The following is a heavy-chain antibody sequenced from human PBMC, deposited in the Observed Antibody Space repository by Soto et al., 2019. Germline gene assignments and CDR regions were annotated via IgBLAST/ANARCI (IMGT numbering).Heavy chain of an antibody. CDR3: RGLWYSTTWGSPDY. D-gene: IGHD6-13*01. J-gene: IGHJ4*01. CDR1: RFTFSNYA. Sequence: GGSLRLSCAASRFTFSNYAISWVRQAPGKGLEWVSSISGDGATTYYADSVKGRFTISRDNSKNTLYLQMNSLRAEDTAVYYCRGLWYSTTWGSPDYWGHGTLVTVSS. CDR2: ISGDGATT. V-gene: IGHV3-23*01.